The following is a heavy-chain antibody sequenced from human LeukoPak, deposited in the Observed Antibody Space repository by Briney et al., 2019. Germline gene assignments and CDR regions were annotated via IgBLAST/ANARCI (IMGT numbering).Heavy chain of an antibody. D-gene: IGHD3-10*01. CDR2: IYHSGST. CDR1: GYSINSGYY. CDR3: ARIRGFNWFDP. J-gene: IGHJ5*02. V-gene: IGHV4-38-2*02. Sequence: SETLSLTCTVSGYSINSGYYWGWIRQPPGKGLEWIGNIYHSGSTSYNPSLKSRVTISVDTSKNQFSLKLTSVTAADTAVYYCARIRGFNWFDPWGQGTLVTVSS.